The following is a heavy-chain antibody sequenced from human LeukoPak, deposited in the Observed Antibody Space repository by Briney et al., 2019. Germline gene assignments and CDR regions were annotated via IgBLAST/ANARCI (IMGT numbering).Heavy chain of an antibody. J-gene: IGHJ3*02. CDR1: GGSISSYY. V-gene: IGHV4-59*08. CDR3: ARPRMITFGGVIVPDAFDI. D-gene: IGHD3-16*02. CDR2: IYYSGST. Sequence: SETLSLTCTVSGGSISSYYWSWIGQPPGKGLEGIGYIYYSGSTNYNPSLKSRVTISVDTSKNQFSLKLSSVTAADTAVYYCARPRMITFGGVIVPDAFDIWGQGTMVTVSS.